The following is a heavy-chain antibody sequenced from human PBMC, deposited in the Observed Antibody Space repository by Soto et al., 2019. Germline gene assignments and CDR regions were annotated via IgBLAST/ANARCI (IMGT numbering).Heavy chain of an antibody. CDR1: GFTFSSYA. D-gene: IGHD3-16*01. V-gene: IGHV3-30-3*01. Sequence: QVQLVESGGGVVQPGRSLRLSCAASGFTFSSYAMHWVRQAPGKGLEWVAVISYDGSNKYYADSVKSRFTISRDNSKSTLYLQMNSLRAEDTAVYYCARDPHITFGGGLHFDYWGQGTLVTVSS. J-gene: IGHJ4*02. CDR2: ISYDGSNK. CDR3: ARDPHITFGGGLHFDY.